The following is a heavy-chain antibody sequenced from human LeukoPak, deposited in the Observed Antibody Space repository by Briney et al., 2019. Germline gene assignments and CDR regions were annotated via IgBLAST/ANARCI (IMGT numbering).Heavy chain of an antibody. CDR1: GFTFSSYE. CDR2: INNSGST. Sequence: SGGSLRLSCAASGFTFSSYEMNWIRQPPGKGLEWIGEINNSGSTNYNPSLKSRVTISRDTSKNQFSLKLSSVTAADTAVYYCARGRAFFDWGQGTLVTVSS. V-gene: IGHV4-34*01. D-gene: IGHD3-3*02. CDR3: ARGRAFFD. J-gene: IGHJ4*02.